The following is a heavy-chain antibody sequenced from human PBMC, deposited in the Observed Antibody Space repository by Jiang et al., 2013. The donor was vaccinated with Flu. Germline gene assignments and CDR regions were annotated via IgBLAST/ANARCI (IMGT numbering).Heavy chain of an antibody. J-gene: IGHJ3*02. D-gene: IGHD6-19*01. Sequence: GAEVKKPGESLRISCKGSGYSFTSYWISWVRQMPGKGLEWMGRIDPSDSYTNYSPSFQGHVTISADKSISTAYLQWSSLKASDTAMYYCARPASPTGYSSGWYSEDAFDIWGQGTMVTVSS. CDR3: ARPASPTGYSSGWYSEDAFDI. V-gene: IGHV5-10-1*01. CDR2: IDPSDSYT. CDR1: GYSFTSYW.